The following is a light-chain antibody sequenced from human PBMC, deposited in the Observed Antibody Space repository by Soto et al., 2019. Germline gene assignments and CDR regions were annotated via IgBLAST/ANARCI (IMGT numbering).Light chain of an antibody. V-gene: IGKV1-5*01. Sequence: DIQMTQSPSTLSASVGDRVTITCRASQSINNWLAWYQQKAGKAPKLLIYDASTLESGVPSRFSGSGSRTEYTLTISSLQPDDFATYYCQEYNSWRGEWTFGQGTKVEIK. CDR2: DAS. CDR1: QSINNW. J-gene: IGKJ1*01. CDR3: QEYNSWRGEWT.